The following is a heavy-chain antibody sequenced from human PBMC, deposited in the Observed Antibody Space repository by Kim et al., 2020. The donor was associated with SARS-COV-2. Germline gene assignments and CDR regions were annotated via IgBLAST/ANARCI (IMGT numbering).Heavy chain of an antibody. CDR2: NT. V-gene: IGHV1-3*01. Sequence: NTKYSQKYQGRVTIARDTSARTAYMELTSLGSEDTAIYYCARGSGWAFDYWGQGTLVTVAS. D-gene: IGHD6-19*01. J-gene: IGHJ4*02. CDR3: ARGSGWAFDY.